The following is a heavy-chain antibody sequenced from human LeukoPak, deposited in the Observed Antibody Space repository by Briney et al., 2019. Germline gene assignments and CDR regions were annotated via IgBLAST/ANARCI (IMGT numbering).Heavy chain of an antibody. J-gene: IGHJ6*03. V-gene: IGHV1-2*02. CDR2: INPNSGGT. D-gene: IGHD3-10*01. CDR3: ARVPMVRVSKLHYYMDV. CDR1: GYTFTRYY. Sequence: ASVKVSCKASGYTFTRYYMHWVRQAPGQGLEWMGWINPNSGGTNYAQKFQGRVTMTRDTSISTAYMELSRLRSDDTAVYCCARVPMVRVSKLHYYMDVWGKGTTVTISS.